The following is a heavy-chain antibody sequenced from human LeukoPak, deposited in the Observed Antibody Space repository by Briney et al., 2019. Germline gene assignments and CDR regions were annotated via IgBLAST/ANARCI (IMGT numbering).Heavy chain of an antibody. V-gene: IGHV1-69*13. Sequence: SVKVSCKASGGTFSSYAISWVRQAPGQGLEWMGGIIPIFGTANYAQKFQGRVTITADESTSTAYMELSSLRSEDTAVYYCAREVGDYSSSSSGYFDYWGQGTLVTVSS. D-gene: IGHD6-6*01. J-gene: IGHJ4*02. CDR2: IIPIFGTA. CDR3: AREVGDYSSSSSGYFDY. CDR1: GGTFSSYA.